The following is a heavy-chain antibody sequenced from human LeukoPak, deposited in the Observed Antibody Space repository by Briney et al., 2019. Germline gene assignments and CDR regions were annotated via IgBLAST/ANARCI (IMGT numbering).Heavy chain of an antibody. Sequence: TGGSLRLSCAASGFTFNSYWIHWVRQVPGKGLVWVSRINGDRSSTAYADSVKGRFTISRDNAKNTLYLQMNSLRAEDTAVYYCAREKGSSNYDSWGQGTLVTVSS. CDR3: AREKGSSNYDS. CDR2: INGDRSST. CDR1: GFTFNSYW. J-gene: IGHJ5*01. D-gene: IGHD4-11*01. V-gene: IGHV3-74*03.